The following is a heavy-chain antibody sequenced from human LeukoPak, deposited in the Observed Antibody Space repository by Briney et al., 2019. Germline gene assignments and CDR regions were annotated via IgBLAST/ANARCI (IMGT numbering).Heavy chain of an antibody. Sequence: GGSLRLSCAASGFTFSTYSMSWVRQAPGKGLDWVASINQDGSAEYYVDSVRGRFTISRDNAKNSLYLQVNSLRVDDTAVYYCVRLFGGATTFDYWGQGTLVTVSS. CDR1: GFTFSTYS. V-gene: IGHV3-7*01. CDR2: INQDGSAE. J-gene: IGHJ4*02. CDR3: VRLFGGATTFDY. D-gene: IGHD3-10*01.